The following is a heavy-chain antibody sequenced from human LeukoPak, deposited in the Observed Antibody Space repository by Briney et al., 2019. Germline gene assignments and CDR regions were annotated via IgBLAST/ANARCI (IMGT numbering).Heavy chain of an antibody. CDR3: AGMYSSTYYFDY. Sequence: GGSLRLSCAASGFTFSSHSMNWVRQAPGKGLEWVSVIYSGGSAYYADSVKGRFTISRDNSKNTLYLQMNSPRAEDTAVYYCAGMYSSTYYFDYWGQGTLVTVSS. V-gene: IGHV3-53*01. J-gene: IGHJ4*02. CDR2: IYSGGSA. D-gene: IGHD6-6*01. CDR1: GFTFSSHS.